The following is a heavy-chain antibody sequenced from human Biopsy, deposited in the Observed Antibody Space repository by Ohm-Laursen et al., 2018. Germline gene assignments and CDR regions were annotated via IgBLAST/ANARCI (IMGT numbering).Heavy chain of an antibody. V-gene: IGHV4-34*08. CDR2: INQSGRT. D-gene: IGHD2-15*01. CDR3: GNEVHGRDY. J-gene: IGHJ4*02. CDR1: GKTFSDYY. Sequence: SDTLSLTCAVYGKTFSDYYWSWIRQSPGKGLEWIGQINQSGRTNYNPSLKSRVNISADKSNNQFSLKLTSVTSADTAVYFCGNEVHGRDYWGLGALVTVSS.